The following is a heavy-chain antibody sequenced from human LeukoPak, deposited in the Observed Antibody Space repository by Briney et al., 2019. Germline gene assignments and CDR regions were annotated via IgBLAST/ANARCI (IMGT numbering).Heavy chain of an antibody. CDR2: IIPILGIA. Sequence: SVKVSCKASGGTFSSYAISWVRQAPGQGLEWMGRIIPILGIANYAQKFQGRVTITADKSTSTAYMELSSLRSADTAVYYCARGPIAVAGTVDYWGQGTLVTVSS. CDR3: ARGPIAVAGTVDY. CDR1: GGTFSSYA. J-gene: IGHJ4*02. D-gene: IGHD6-19*01. V-gene: IGHV1-69*04.